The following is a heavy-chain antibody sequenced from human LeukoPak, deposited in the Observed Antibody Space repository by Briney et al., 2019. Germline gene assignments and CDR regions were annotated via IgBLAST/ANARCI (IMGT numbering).Heavy chain of an antibody. V-gene: IGHV4-39*07. J-gene: IGHJ4*02. CDR1: GGSISSSSFH. CDR3: ARGLKGGSRRSPVPTFDY. Sequence: SETLSLTCTVSGGSISSSSFHWGWIRQPPGKGLEWIGSIYHSGNTYYNPSLKSRVTISIDTSKNQFSLKLSSVTAADTAVYYCARGLKGGSRRSPVPTFDYWGQGTLVTVSS. CDR2: IYHSGNT. D-gene: IGHD3-10*01.